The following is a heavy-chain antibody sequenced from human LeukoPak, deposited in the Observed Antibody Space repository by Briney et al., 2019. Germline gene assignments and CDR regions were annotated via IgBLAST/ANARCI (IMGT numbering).Heavy chain of an antibody. CDR2: IHYSGST. J-gene: IGHJ4*02. CDR1: GDSISNYY. Sequence: PSETLSLTYTVSGDSISNYYWTWIRQPPGKGLEWIGYIHYSGSTNYNPSLKSRVTISLDTSKNQFSLKLTSVTAADTAVYFCARAANYTFDYWGQGILVTVSS. V-gene: IGHV4-59*01. D-gene: IGHD3-3*01. CDR3: ARAANYTFDY.